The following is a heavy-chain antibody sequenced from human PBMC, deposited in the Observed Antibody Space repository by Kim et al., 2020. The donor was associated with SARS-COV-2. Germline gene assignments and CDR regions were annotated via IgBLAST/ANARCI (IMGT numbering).Heavy chain of an antibody. J-gene: IGHJ6*02. V-gene: IGHV3-72*01. CDR1: GITLSDHY. CDR3: TRTPQVDNYDMHV. Sequence: GGSLRLSCAGSGITLSDHYMDWVRQAPGKGLEWVGRNRNKANSYSTEYAASVKGRFTISRDDSRNSLFLQMNSLKTEDTAVYYCTRTPQVDNYDMHVWGQGTTVTVSS. D-gene: IGHD1-26*01. CDR2: NRNKANSYST.